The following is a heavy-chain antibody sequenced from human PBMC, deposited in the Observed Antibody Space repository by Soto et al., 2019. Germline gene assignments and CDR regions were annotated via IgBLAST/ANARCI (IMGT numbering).Heavy chain of an antibody. D-gene: IGHD3-3*01. CDR1: GGSISSSSYY. V-gene: IGHV4-39*01. J-gene: IGHJ3*02. CDR2: IYYSGST. Sequence: SETLSLTCTVSGGSISSSSYYWGWIRQPPGKGLEWIGSIYYSGSTYYNPSLKSRVTISVDTSKNQFSLKLSSVTAAGTAVYYCARLVYDFWSGDDAFDIWGQGTMVTVSS. CDR3: ARLVYDFWSGDDAFDI.